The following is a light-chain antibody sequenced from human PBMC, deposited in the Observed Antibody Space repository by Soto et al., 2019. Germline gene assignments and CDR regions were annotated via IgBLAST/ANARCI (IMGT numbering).Light chain of an antibody. CDR2: EVS. J-gene: IGLJ1*01. CDR1: SRDVGGYNS. Sequence: QSVLTQPASVSGSPGQSITISCTGTSRDVGGYNSVSWFQQHPSKAPKLIIYEVSHRPSGVSIRFSGSKSGNTASLTISGLQAEDEADYYCNSYRHSTTLVFGTGTKLTVL. CDR3: NSYRHSTTLV. V-gene: IGLV2-14*01.